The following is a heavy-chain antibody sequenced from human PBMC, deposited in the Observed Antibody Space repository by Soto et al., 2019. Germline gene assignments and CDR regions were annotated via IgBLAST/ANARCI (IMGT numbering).Heavy chain of an antibody. CDR3: ARDHPGYYDSSGYPTDY. J-gene: IGHJ4*02. Sequence: QVQLVQSGAEVKKPGSSVKVSCKASGGTFSSYAISWVRQAPGQGLEWMGGITPIFGTANYAQKFQGRVTITADESTSTAYMELSSLRSEDTAVYYCARDHPGYYDSSGYPTDYWGQGTLVTVSS. CDR1: GGTFSSYA. D-gene: IGHD3-22*01. V-gene: IGHV1-69*01. CDR2: ITPIFGTA.